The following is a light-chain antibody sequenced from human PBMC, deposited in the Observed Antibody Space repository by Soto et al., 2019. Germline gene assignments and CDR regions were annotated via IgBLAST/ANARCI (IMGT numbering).Light chain of an antibody. CDR1: QDIRNN. V-gene: IGKV1-6*02. CDR3: LQDYNYPYT. J-gene: IGKJ2*01. Sequence: AIQMTQSPSSLSASVGDRVTITCRASQDIRNNLGWYQHKPGKAPKLLIYPAATLQIGVPSRFTGSGSGTDFTLTISSLQPEDFETYDCLQDYNYPYTFGQGTKLEIK. CDR2: PAA.